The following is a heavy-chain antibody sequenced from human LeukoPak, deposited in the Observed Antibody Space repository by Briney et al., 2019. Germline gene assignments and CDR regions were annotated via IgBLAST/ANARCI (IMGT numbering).Heavy chain of an antibody. Sequence: SETLSLTCVVSGGALSGYYWGWIRQPPGRGLEWIGYVYYSGSTNYNPSLKSRITISVDTSRNQFSLQLSSVTAADTAVYYCARIHRYCSGGACYVLDNWGQGTLVAVSS. D-gene: IGHD2-15*01. CDR3: ARIHRYCSGGACYVLDN. V-gene: IGHV4-59*01. J-gene: IGHJ4*02. CDR1: GGALSGYY. CDR2: VYYSGST.